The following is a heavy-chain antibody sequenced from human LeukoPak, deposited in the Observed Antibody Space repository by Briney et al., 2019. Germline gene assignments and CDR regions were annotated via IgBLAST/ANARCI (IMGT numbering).Heavy chain of an antibody. CDR3: ARKASSTGGYAFDI. V-gene: IGHV1-69*13. D-gene: IGHD2-2*01. J-gene: IGHJ3*02. CDR2: TIPIFGTA. Sequence: APVKVSCKASGGTFSSYAISWVRQAPGQGLEWMGGTIPIFGTANYAQKFQGRVTITADESTSTAYMELSSLRSEDTAVYYCARKASSTGGYAFDIWGQGTMVTVSS. CDR1: GGTFSSYA.